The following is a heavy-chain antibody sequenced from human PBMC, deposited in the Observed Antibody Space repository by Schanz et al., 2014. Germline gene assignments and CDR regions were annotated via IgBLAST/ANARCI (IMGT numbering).Heavy chain of an antibody. CDR3: LAPDYGMDV. J-gene: IGHJ6*02. V-gene: IGHV3-7*02. CDR1: GFSFSTYC. CDR2: IKRDGSEK. Sequence: EEQLVESGGGLVQPGGSLRLSCAASGFSFSTYCMSWVRQAPGKGLEWVANIKRDGSEKNYLDSVKGRFTISRDNAKSSLYLQMNSLRAEDTAVDYCLAPDYGMDVWGQGTTVTVSS.